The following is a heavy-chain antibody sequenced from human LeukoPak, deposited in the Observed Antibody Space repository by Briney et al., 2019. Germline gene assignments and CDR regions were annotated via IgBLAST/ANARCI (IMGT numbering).Heavy chain of an antibody. J-gene: IGHJ4*02. CDR3: ARAPTRYSTAWYGY. CDR1: GYTFTDYY. CDR2: LNPYSGGT. V-gene: IGHV1-2*02. D-gene: IGHD6-19*01. Sequence: ASVKVSCKASGYTFTDYYMHWVRQAPGQGLEWMGWLNPYSGGTNYAQKFQGRVTLTRDTSITTAYMDLSSLTSDDTALYYCARAPTRYSTAWYGYWGQGTLVTVSS.